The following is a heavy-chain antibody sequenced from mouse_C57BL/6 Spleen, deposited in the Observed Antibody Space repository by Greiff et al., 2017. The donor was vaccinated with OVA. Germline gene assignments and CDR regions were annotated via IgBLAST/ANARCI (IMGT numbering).Heavy chain of an antibody. CDR2: ISDGGSYT. Sequence: EVKLMESGGGLVKPGGSLKLSCAASGFTFSSYAMSWVRQTPEKRLEWVATISDGGSYTYYPDNVKGRFTISRDNAKNNLYLQMSHLKSEDTAMYYCARDEGDYDDSWYFDVWGTGTTVTVSS. J-gene: IGHJ1*03. CDR1: GFTFSSYA. D-gene: IGHD2-4*01. V-gene: IGHV5-4*01. CDR3: ARDEGDYDDSWYFDV.